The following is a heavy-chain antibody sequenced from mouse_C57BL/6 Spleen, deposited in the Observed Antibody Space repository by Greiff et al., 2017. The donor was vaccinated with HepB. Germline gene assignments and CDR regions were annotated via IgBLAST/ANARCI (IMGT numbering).Heavy chain of an antibody. CDR1: GYAFSSYW. Sequence: VKLMESGAELVKPGASVKISCKASGYAFSSYWMNWVKQRPGKGLEWIGQIYPGDGDTNYNGKFKGKATLTADKSSSTAYMQLSSLTSEDSAVYFCARRAEHYFDYWGQGTTLTVSS. CDR3: ARRAEHYFDY. V-gene: IGHV1-80*01. J-gene: IGHJ2*01. CDR2: IYPGDGDT.